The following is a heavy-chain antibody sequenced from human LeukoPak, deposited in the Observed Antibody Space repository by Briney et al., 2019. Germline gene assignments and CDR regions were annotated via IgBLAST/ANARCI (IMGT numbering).Heavy chain of an antibody. D-gene: IGHD4-17*01. CDR1: GFTFSSYW. Sequence: PGGSLRLSCAASGFTFSSYWMSWVRQAPGKGLEWVSYISSSSSTIYYADSVKGRFTISRDNAKNSLYLQMNSLRAEDTAVYYCARATVTNYYYYYMDVWGKGTTVTVSS. V-gene: IGHV3-48*01. CDR3: ARATVTNYYYYYMDV. CDR2: ISSSSSTI. J-gene: IGHJ6*03.